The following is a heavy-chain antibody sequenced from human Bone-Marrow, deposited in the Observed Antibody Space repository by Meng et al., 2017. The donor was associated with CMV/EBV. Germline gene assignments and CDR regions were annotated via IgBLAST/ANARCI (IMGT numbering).Heavy chain of an antibody. J-gene: IGHJ4*02. CDR3: AKGHYDFWSGYYGY. CDR2: ISWDGGST. Sequence: GGSLRLSCAASGFTFDDYTMHWVRQAPGKGLEWVSVISWDGGSTYYADSVKGRFTISRDNSKNSLYLQMNSLRTEDTALYYCAKGHYDFWSGYYGYWGQGTLVTVSS. D-gene: IGHD3-3*01. V-gene: IGHV3-43*01. CDR1: GFTFDDYT.